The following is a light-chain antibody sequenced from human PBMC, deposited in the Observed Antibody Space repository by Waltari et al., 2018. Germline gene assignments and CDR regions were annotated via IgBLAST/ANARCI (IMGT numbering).Light chain of an antibody. CDR3: QQYGRSPRT. CDR1: QSVSSSY. V-gene: IGKV3-20*01. J-gene: IGKJ1*01. CDR2: GAS. Sequence: EIVLTQSPGTLSLSPGERATISCRASQSVSSSYLAWYQQKPGQAPRLLIYGASTRATGIPDRFSGSGSGTDFTLTISRVEPEDFAVYYCQQYGRSPRTFGQGTKVEIK.